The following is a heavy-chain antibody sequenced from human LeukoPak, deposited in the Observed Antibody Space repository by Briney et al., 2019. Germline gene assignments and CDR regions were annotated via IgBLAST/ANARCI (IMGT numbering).Heavy chain of an antibody. Sequence: ASVKVSCKASGYSFTSYGFNWVRQAPGQGLEWMGWMSAYNGKTNYAHSLQGRVTVTADTSTGTAYMELRSLRSEHTAVYYCARGMGYSYGHPQGAFDIWGQGTMVTVSS. CDR1: GYSFTSYG. D-gene: IGHD5-18*01. CDR2: MSAYNGKT. V-gene: IGHV1-18*01. CDR3: ARGMGYSYGHPQGAFDI. J-gene: IGHJ3*02.